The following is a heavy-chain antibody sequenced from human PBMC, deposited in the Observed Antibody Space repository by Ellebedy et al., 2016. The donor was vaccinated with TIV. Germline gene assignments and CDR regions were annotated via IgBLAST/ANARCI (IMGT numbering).Heavy chain of an antibody. CDR2: IIPILGIA. CDR1: GGTFSRYA. J-gene: IGHJ4*02. CDR3: ARDGYYGSGSEY. D-gene: IGHD3-10*01. Sequence: SVKVSCKASGGTFSRYAISWVRQAPGQGLEWMGRIIPILGIANYAQKFQGRVTITADKSTSTAYMELSSLRSEDTAVYYCARDGYYGSGSEYWGQGTLVTVSS. V-gene: IGHV1-69*04.